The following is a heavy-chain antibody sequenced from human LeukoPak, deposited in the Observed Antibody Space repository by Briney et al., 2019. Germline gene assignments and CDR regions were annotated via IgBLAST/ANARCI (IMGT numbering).Heavy chain of an antibody. D-gene: IGHD3-22*01. Sequence: GGSLRLSCAASGFSFSNFDFHWVRQAPGKGLEWVSAISGSGGSTYYADSVKGRFTISRDNSKNTLYLQMNSLRAEDTAVYYCAREKAYYESGGYFRFDPWGQGTLVTVSS. V-gene: IGHV3-23*01. J-gene: IGHJ5*02. CDR1: GFSFSNFD. CDR2: ISGSGGST. CDR3: AREKAYYESGGYFRFDP.